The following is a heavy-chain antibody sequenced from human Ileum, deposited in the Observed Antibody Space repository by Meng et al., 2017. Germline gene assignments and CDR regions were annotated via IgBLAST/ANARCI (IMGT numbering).Heavy chain of an antibody. CDR1: GGSFSGYY. V-gene: IGHV4-34*01. CDR2: INHSGST. D-gene: IGHD2-8*01. J-gene: IGHJ4*02. Sequence: QVQLQQWGAGLLKPSETLSLTCAVHGGSFSGYYWSWIRQSPGKGLEWIGEINHSGSTNYNPSLQSRVTISVDRSKSQFSLELTSVTAADTAVYYCARAPKYCTNAVCSRPLDSWGQGTLVTVSS. CDR3: ARAPKYCTNAVCSRPLDS.